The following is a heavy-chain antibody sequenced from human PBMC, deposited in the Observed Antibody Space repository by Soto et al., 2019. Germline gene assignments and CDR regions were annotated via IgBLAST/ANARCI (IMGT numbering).Heavy chain of an antibody. CDR3: ARDRSRTGGGDAIGAFDI. CDR1: GFTFSDYY. Sequence: QVQLVESGGGLVKPGGSLRLSCAASGFTFSDYYMSWIRQAPGKGLEWVSYISSSSSYTNYADSVKGRFTICRVNAKNSLYLQMNSLGAEDTAVYYCARDRSRTGGGDAIGAFDIWGQGTMVTVSS. CDR2: ISSSSSYT. V-gene: IGHV3-11*06. J-gene: IGHJ3*02. D-gene: IGHD2-21*02.